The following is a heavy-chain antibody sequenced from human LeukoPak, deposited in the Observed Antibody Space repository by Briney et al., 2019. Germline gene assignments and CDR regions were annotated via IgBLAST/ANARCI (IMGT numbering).Heavy chain of an antibody. CDR2: ISGSGGST. CDR1: GFTFSSYA. CDR3: ARGPSLLRLGELSSLDY. J-gene: IGHJ4*02. V-gene: IGHV3-23*01. Sequence: GGSLRLSCAASGFTFSSYAMSWVRQAPGKGLEWVSAISGSGGSTYYADSVKGRFTISRDNAKNSLYLQMNSLRAEDTAVYYCARGPSLLRLGELSSLDYWGQGTLVTVSS. D-gene: IGHD3-16*02.